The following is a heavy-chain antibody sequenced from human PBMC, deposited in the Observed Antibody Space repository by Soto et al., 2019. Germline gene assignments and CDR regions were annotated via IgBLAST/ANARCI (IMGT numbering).Heavy chain of an antibody. CDR1: GGSFSTYT. V-gene: IGHV1-69*02. D-gene: IGHD3-10*01. CDR2: ILPIFGVA. CDR3: VTAGNMVGGAPHS. Sequence: QVQLVQSGAEVKRPGSSVKVSCKASGGSFSTYTMNWVRQAPGQGPEWMGRILPIFGVANYAQRFQGRITITADRSTSTTTMELNSLTSEDTAVYYCVTAGNMVGGAPHSWGQGTLVTVSS. J-gene: IGHJ4*02.